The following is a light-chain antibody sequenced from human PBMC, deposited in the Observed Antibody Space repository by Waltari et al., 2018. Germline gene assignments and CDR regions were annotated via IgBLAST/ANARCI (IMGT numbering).Light chain of an antibody. Sequence: QSALTQPASVSGSPGQSITISCTGTRSDAGGYNYVSWYQQHPGKAPKLMIYEVSNRPSGVSNRFSGSKSGNTASLTISGLQAEDEADYYCSSYTSSSTRVFGTGTKVTVL. CDR3: SSYTSSSTRV. CDR1: RSDAGGYNY. J-gene: IGLJ1*01. CDR2: EVS. V-gene: IGLV2-14*01.